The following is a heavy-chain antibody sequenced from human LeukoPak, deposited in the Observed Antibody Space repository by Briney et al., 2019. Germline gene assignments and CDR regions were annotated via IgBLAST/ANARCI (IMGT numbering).Heavy chain of an antibody. D-gene: IGHD3-10*01. V-gene: IGHV1-8*03. J-gene: IGHJ4*02. Sequence: GASVKVSCKASGYTFTSYDINWVRQAPGQGLEWMGWMNPNSGNTGYAQKFQGRVTITRNTSISTAYMELSSLRSEDTAVYYCARVNPTRWLGEPGIDYWGQGTLVTVSS. CDR1: GYTFTSYD. CDR2: MNPNSGNT. CDR3: ARVNPTRWLGEPGIDY.